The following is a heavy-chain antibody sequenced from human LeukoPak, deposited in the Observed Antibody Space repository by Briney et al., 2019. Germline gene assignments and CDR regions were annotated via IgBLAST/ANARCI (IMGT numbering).Heavy chain of an antibody. CDR2: IYYSGST. D-gene: IGHD1-26*01. Sequence: SETLSLTCSVSGDPISSYYWSWIRQPPGKGLEWIGYIYYSGSTNYNPSLKSRVTISVDTSKNQFSLKLSSVTAADTAVYYCASYSGSSGGFDYWGQGTLVTVSS. CDR1: GDPISSYY. J-gene: IGHJ4*02. V-gene: IGHV4-59*08. CDR3: ASYSGSSGGFDY.